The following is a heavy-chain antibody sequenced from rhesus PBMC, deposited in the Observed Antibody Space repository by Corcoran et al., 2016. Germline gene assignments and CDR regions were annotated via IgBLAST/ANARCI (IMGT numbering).Heavy chain of an antibody. Sequence: QVQLQESGPGLVKPSETLSLTCAVSGYSISSGYYWGWIRQPPGKGLEYIGYLRGRRGDTHHHPSLKSRVTISKDTSKNQFSLKLSSVTAADTAVYYCARGDTVLVVVYNSLDVWGRGVLVTVSS. CDR3: ARGDTVLVVVYNSLDV. CDR1: GYSISSGYY. V-gene: IGHV4-99*02. J-gene: IGHJ5-2*02. D-gene: IGHD2-21*01. CDR2: LRGRRGDT.